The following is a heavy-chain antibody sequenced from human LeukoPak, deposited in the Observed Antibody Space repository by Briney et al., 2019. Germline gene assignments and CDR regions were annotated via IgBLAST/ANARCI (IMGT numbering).Heavy chain of an antibody. V-gene: IGHV3-21*01. J-gene: IGHJ4*02. CDR2: ISSSSSYI. Sequence: GGSLRLSCAASGFTFSSYSMNWVRQAPGKGLEWVSSISSSSSYIYYADSVKSRFTISRDNAKNSLYLQMNSLRAEDTAVYYCAKGPIAAADFDYWGQGTLVTVSS. D-gene: IGHD6-13*01. CDR1: GFTFSSYS. CDR3: AKGPIAAADFDY.